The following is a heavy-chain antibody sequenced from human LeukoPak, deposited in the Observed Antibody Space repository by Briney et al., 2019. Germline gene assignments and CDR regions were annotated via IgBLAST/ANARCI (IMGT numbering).Heavy chain of an antibody. CDR1: GFTFSSYS. CDR3: ARERPYCSGGSCYLGVWGMDV. D-gene: IGHD2-15*01. J-gene: IGHJ6*02. Sequence: GGSLRLSCAASGFTFSSYSMNWVRQAPGKGLEWVSSISSSSYIYYADSVKGRFTISRDNAKNSLYLQMNSLRAEDTAVYYCARERPYCSGGSCYLGVWGMDVWGQGTTVTVS. V-gene: IGHV3-21*01. CDR2: ISSSSYI.